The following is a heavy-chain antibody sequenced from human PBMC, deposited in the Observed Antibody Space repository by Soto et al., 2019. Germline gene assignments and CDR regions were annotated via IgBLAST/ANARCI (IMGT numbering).Heavy chain of an antibody. D-gene: IGHD3-10*01. CDR1: GASVSGQY. CDR2: IIPTGST. J-gene: IGHJ6*02. CDR3: ARGGITMAWNYYYYGMDV. Sequence: SETLSLTCAVSGASVSGQYWSWIRQPPGTGLEWVGEIIPTGSTTYNPSLKSRLSFSLDTSKNHFSLNLSSVSVADTAVYYCARGGITMAWNYYYYGMDVWGQGTTVTVSS. V-gene: IGHV4-34*01.